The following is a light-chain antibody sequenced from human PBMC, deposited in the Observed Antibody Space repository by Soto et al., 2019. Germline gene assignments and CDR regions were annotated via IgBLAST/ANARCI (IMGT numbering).Light chain of an antibody. CDR1: QSVGSY. Sequence: EIVLTQSPVTLSLSPGERATLSCRASQSVGSYFAWYQQTPGQAPRLLIYDASRRATGIPARFSGSGSGPDFTLTISSLAPEDLAVYYCQQRSDLPSTFGGGTRVEIK. J-gene: IGKJ4*01. CDR2: DAS. CDR3: QQRSDLPST. V-gene: IGKV3-11*01.